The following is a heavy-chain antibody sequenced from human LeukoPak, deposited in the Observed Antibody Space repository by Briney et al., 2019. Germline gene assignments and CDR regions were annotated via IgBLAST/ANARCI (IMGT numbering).Heavy chain of an antibody. J-gene: IGHJ4*02. V-gene: IGHV4-39*07. CDR1: GGSISSSSYY. CDR2: IYYSGST. D-gene: IGHD3-16*01. CDR3: TRGAGWLIDY. Sequence: SETLSLTCTVSGGSISSSSYYWGWIRQPPGKGLEWIGSIYYSGSTYYNPSLKSRVTISVDTSKNQFSLKLNSMTTADTAVYYCTRGAGWLIDYWGQGIPVTVS.